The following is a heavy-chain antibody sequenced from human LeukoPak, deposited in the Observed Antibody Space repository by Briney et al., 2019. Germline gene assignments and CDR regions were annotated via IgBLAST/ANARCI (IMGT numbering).Heavy chain of an antibody. V-gene: IGHV3-53*01. J-gene: IGHJ3*01. D-gene: IGHD5-24*01. CDR2: ISFSGANT. CDR1: GFAVSDNY. CDR3: ARDIQLST. Sequence: GGSLRLSCAASGFAVSDNYMNWVRQAPGKGLEWVSLISFSGANTYYADSVKGRFTISRDNSKDTLYLQMNSLRAEDTAIYYCARDIQLSTWGLGTMVTVSS.